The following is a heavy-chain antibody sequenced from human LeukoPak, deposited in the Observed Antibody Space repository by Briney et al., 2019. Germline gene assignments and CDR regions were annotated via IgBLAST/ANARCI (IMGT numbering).Heavy chain of an antibody. CDR1: GYTFTSYD. V-gene: IGHV1-2*04. CDR3: ARAASDGDYATFDY. J-gene: IGHJ4*02. D-gene: IGHD4-17*01. CDR2: INPNSGGT. Sequence: ASVKVSCKASGYTFTSYDINWVRQATGQGLEWMGWINPNSGGTNYAQKFQGWVTMTRDTSISTAYMELSRLRSDDTAVYYCARAASDGDYATFDYWGQGTLVTVSS.